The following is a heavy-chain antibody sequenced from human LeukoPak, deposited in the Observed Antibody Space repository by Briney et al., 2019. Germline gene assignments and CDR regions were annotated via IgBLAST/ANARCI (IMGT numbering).Heavy chain of an antibody. CDR1: GYTFTSYG. D-gene: IGHD3-16*01. V-gene: IGHV1-18*01. CDR3: ARDLRVITEGDFDY. J-gene: IGHJ4*02. CDR2: IIAYNGNT. Sequence: AAVKVSCRASGYTFTSYGISWVRQAPGQGLEGMGWIIAYNGNTNYAQKLQGRVTMTTDTSTSTAYMELRSLRSDDTAVYYCARDLRVITEGDFDYWGQGTLVTVSS.